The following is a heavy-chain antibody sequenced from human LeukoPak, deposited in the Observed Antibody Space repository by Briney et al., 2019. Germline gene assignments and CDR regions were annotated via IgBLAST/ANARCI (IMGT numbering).Heavy chain of an antibody. CDR1: GYSISFGYY. Sequence: KPSETLSLTCTVSGYSISFGYYWGWIRQPPGKGLEWIGSIYHSGSTYYNPSLKSRVTMSADTSKNQFSLRLSTVTAADTAVYYCARDFEGGILTGYFNPWGQGTLVTVSS. CDR2: IYHSGST. V-gene: IGHV4-38-2*02. CDR3: ARDFEGGILTGYFNP. D-gene: IGHD3-9*01. J-gene: IGHJ5*02.